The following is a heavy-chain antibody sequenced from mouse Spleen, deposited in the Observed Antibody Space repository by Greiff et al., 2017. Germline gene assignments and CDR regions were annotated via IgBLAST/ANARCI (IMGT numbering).Heavy chain of an antibody. CDR3: TTSMITTGALVDY. Sequence: VQLQQSGAELVRPGASVKLSCTASGFNIKDDYMHWVKQRPEQGLEWIGWIDPENGDTEYASKFQGKATITADTSSNTAYLQLSSLTSEDTAVYYCTTSMITTGALVDYWGQGTTLTVSS. V-gene: IGHV14-4*01. CDR2: IDPENGDT. J-gene: IGHJ2*01. CDR1: GFNIKDDY. D-gene: IGHD2-4*01.